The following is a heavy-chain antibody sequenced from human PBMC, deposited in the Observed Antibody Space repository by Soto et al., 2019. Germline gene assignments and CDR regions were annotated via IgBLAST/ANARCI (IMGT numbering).Heavy chain of an antibody. CDR3: ARGSYGTPPFY. V-gene: IGHV1-46*03. D-gene: IGHD1-26*01. J-gene: IGHJ4*02. CDR2: INPSGGST. Sequence: ASVKVSFKASGYSFTSYYMHWVRQAPGQGLEWMGIINPSGGSTSYAQKFQGRVTMTRDTSTSTVYMELSSLRSEDTAVYYCARGSYGTPPFYWGQGTLVTVSS. CDR1: GYSFTSYY.